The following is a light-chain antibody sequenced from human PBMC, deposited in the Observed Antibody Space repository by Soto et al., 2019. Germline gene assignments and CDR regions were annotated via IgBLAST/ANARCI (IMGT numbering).Light chain of an antibody. CDR2: AAS. J-gene: IGKJ1*01. CDR1: RGISNN. Sequence: IQMTQSPSSLSASVGDRVSISCRASRGISNNLAWYQQKPGKVPSLLIYAASTLQSGVPARFSGSGSGTDFTLTISSLQPEDVATYYCQNYNNAPRTFGQGTKVEIK. V-gene: IGKV1-27*01. CDR3: QNYNNAPRT.